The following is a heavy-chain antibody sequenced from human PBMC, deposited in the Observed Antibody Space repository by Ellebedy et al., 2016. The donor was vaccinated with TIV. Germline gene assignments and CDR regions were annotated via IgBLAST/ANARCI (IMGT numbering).Heavy chain of an antibody. D-gene: IGHD3-9*01. Sequence: MPSETLSLTCSVSGDSITRSSYYWGWIRQPPGKGLEWIGCIYFNGDTFYNPSLKSRVTISVDTSTNQFSLKLRSATATDTSVYWCVSLHPNWFNGMDVWGQGTTVTVSS. J-gene: IGHJ6*02. CDR1: GDSITRSSYY. CDR3: VSLHPNWFNGMDV. CDR2: IYFNGDT. V-gene: IGHV4-39*01.